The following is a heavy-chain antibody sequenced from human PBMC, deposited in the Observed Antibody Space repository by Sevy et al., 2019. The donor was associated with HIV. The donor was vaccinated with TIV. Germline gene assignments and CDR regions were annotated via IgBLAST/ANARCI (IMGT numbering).Heavy chain of an antibody. V-gene: IGHV1-69*13. CDR2: IIPIFGTA. D-gene: IGHD1-20*01. CDR3: ARASVTGTYYYYYGMDV. Sequence: ASVKVSCKASGGTFSSYAISWVRQAPGQGLEWMGGIIPIFGTANYAQKLQGRVTITAEESTSTAYMELSSLRSEDTAVYYCARASVTGTYYYYYGMDVWGQGTTVTVSS. J-gene: IGHJ6*02. CDR1: GGTFSSYA.